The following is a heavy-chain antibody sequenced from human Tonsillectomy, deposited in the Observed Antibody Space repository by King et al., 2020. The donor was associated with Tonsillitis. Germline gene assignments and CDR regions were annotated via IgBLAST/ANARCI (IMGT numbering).Heavy chain of an antibody. CDR1: GYTFSGCY. Sequence: QLVQSGTEVKRPGASVKVSCQASGYTFSGCYIHWVRQAPGQGLEWMGWINPRNGLTKYAQKFQDRVTMTRDTSADTANMELTRLGSDDTAVYYCARDTILDGESMRWFDLGGQGTLVTVS. D-gene: IGHD2-21*01. CDR2: INPRNGLT. CDR3: ARDTILDGESMRWFDL. J-gene: IGHJ5*02. V-gene: IGHV1-2*02.